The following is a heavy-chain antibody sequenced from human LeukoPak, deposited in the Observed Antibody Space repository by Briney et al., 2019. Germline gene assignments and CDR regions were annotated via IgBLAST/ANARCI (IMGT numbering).Heavy chain of an antibody. CDR3: AKLGGQQLHNYYVAV. CDR2: IIDSGERT. Sequence: GVLRLSCAASGFPFSSYAMSWVRQAPGKGLEWFSGIIDSGERTYYANFAKGRFTISRDNSNNPLYLQMNSLRAEDTAVYYCAKLGGQQLHNYYVAVCGKGTTVAVSS. D-gene: IGHD6-13*01. CDR1: GFPFSSYA. V-gene: IGHV3-23*01. J-gene: IGHJ6*03.